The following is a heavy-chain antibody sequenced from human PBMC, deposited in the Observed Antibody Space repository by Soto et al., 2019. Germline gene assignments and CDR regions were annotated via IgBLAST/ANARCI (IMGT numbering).Heavy chain of an antibody. Sequence: EVQLVESGGGLGQPGGSLRLSCAASGFTFSSYEMNWVRQAPGKGLEWVSYISSSGSTIYYADSVKGRFTISRDNAKNSLYLQMNSLRAEDTALDYCARDYRVTMVRGVPGDYYGMNVWGQGTTVTVSS. CDR3: ARDYRVTMVRGVPGDYYGMNV. D-gene: IGHD3-10*01. J-gene: IGHJ6*02. V-gene: IGHV3-48*03. CDR2: ISSSGSTI. CDR1: GFTFSSYE.